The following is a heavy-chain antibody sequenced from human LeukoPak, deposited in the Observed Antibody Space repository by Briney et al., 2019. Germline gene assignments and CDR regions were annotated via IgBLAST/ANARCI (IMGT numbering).Heavy chain of an antibody. Sequence: PGGSLRLSCAASGFTFSNYWVNWVRQAPGKGLEWVASIQRDGSEKYYVESVKGRFTISRDNAKNSLYLQMNSLRAEDTAVYYCARQGYSSGKWGQGTLVTVSS. CDR1: GFTFSNYW. CDR3: ARQGYSSGK. V-gene: IGHV3-7*01. CDR2: IQRDGSEK. J-gene: IGHJ4*02. D-gene: IGHD6-19*01.